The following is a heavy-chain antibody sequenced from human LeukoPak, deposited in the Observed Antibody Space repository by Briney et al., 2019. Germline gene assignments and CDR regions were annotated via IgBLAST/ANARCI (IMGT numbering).Heavy chain of an antibody. CDR2: IYYSGST. V-gene: IGHV4-61*01. Sequence: SETLSLTCAVSGYSISSGYYWGWIRQPPGKGLEWIGYIYYSGSTNYNPSLKSRVTISVDTSKNQFSLKLSPVTAADTAVYYFASLKYDSSGYYSYWGQGTLVTVSS. D-gene: IGHD3-22*01. CDR3: ASLKYDSSGYYSY. CDR1: GYSISSGYY. J-gene: IGHJ4*02.